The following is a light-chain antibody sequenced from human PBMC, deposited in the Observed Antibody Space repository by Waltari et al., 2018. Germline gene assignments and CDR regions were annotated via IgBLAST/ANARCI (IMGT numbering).Light chain of an antibody. V-gene: IGLV2-14*03. CDR2: DVS. J-gene: IGLJ1*01. Sequence: QSALTQPAAVSGSPGQSITISCTGTSGDIGRHNFVSWYQQHPGKAPRLMIFDVSNRPSGVSDRFSGSKSGNAASLTISGLQAEDEADYYCCTYSPSGTPYVLGTGTGVTVL. CDR3: CTYSPSGTPYV. CDR1: SGDIGRHNF.